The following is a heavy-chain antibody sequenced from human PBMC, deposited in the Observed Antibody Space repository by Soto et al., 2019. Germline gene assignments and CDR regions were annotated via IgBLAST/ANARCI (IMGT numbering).Heavy chain of an antibody. Sequence: EVQLVESGGGLVKPGGSLRLSCAASGFTFSSYSMNWVRLAPGKGLEWVSSISSSSSYIYYADSVKGRFTISRDNAKNSLYLQMNSLRAEDTAVYYCARVGYYYYGMDVWGQGTTVTVSS. V-gene: IGHV3-21*01. CDR3: ARVGYYYYGMDV. J-gene: IGHJ6*02. CDR2: ISSSSSYI. CDR1: GFTFSSYS.